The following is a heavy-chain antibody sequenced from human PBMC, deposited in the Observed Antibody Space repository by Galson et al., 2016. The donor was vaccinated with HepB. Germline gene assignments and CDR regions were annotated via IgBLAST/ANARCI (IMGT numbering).Heavy chain of an antibody. Sequence: SVKVSCKASGYAFTSYGINWVRQAPGQGLEWMGWISAYNGNTKYAQNLQDRLTVTTEISTNTAYMELRSLTSDDTAVYYCARSDLAARPYDYWGQGTLVTVSS. D-gene: IGHD6-6*01. CDR2: ISAYNGNT. J-gene: IGHJ4*02. CDR1: GYAFTSYG. V-gene: IGHV1-18*01. CDR3: ARSDLAARPYDY.